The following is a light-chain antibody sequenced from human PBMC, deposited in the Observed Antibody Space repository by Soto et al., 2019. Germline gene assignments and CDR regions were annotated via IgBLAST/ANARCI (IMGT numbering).Light chain of an antibody. V-gene: IGKV4-1*01. J-gene: IGKJ1*01. CDR2: WAS. CDR3: QQYYSTPRT. Sequence: DIVMTQSPDSLAVSLGERATINCKSSRSVLYSSNNKNYLAWYQQKAGQPPKLLIYWASTRESGVPDRFSGSGSGTDFTLTISSLQAEDVAVYYCQQYYSTPRTFGQGTKVKIK. CDR1: RSVLYSSNNKNY.